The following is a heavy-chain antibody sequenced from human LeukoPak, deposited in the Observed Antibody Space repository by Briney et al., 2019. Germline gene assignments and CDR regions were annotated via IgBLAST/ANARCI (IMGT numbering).Heavy chain of an antibody. CDR3: ARPRGTRSYYYYYGMDV. V-gene: IGHV3-74*01. Sequence: GGSLRLSCAASGLTFSSHWMHWVRQAPGKGLVWVSRITNDGSSTTYADSVKGRFTISRDNAKNSLYLQMNSLRAEDTAVYYCARPRGTRSYYYYYGMDVWGQGTTVTVSS. CDR1: GLTFSSHW. CDR2: ITNDGSST. J-gene: IGHJ6*02. D-gene: IGHD2-8*01.